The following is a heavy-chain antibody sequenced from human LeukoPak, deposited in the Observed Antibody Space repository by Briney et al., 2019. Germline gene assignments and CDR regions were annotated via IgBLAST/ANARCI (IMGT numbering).Heavy chain of an antibody. CDR1: GFTASSNY. Sequence: GGSLRLSCAASGFTASSNYMSWVRQAPGKGLEWVSVIYSGGSTYYADSVKGRFTISRDNSKNTLYLQMNSLRAEDTAVYYCARTIVVVTDDAFDIWGQGTMVTVSS. V-gene: IGHV3-53*01. CDR2: IYSGGST. J-gene: IGHJ3*02. CDR3: ARTIVVVTDDAFDI. D-gene: IGHD2-21*02.